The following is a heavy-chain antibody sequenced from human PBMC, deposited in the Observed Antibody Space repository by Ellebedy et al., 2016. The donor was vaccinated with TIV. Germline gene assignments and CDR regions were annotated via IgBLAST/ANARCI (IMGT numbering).Heavy chain of an antibody. CDR3: AREEMATIVDYYYGMDV. J-gene: IGHJ6*02. D-gene: IGHD5-24*01. CDR1: GGTFSSYA. Sequence: SVKVSXKASGGTFSSYAISWVRQAPGQGLEWMGGIIPIFGTANYAQKFQGRVTITADESTSTAYMELSSLRSEDTAVYYRAREEMATIVDYYYGMDVWGQGTTVTVSS. CDR2: IIPIFGTA. V-gene: IGHV1-69*13.